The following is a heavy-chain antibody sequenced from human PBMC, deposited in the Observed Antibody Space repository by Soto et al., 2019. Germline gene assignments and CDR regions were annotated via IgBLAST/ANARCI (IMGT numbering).Heavy chain of an antibody. D-gene: IGHD4-4*01. CDR2: IYYSGST. CDR3: ARHPRNFRLDP. J-gene: IGHJ5*02. CDR1: GGSISRSSYF. V-gene: IGHV4-39*01. Sequence: SETLSLTCSVSGGSISRSSYFWGWIRQPPGKGLEWIGSIYYSGSTYYNPSLKSRVTVSVDTTKNQFSLKLTSVTAADTAVYFCARHPRNFRLDPWGQGTLVTVSS.